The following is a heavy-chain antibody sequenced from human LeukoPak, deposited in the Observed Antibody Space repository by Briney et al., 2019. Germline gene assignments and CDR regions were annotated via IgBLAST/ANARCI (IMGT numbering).Heavy chain of an antibody. J-gene: IGHJ6*03. V-gene: IGHV1-69*05. D-gene: IGHD3-3*01. CDR3: ARSSRVYDFTTTPKSYYYYYYMDV. Sequence: GSSVKVSCKASGGTFSSYAISWVRQAPGQGLEWMGGIIPIFGTANYAQKFQGRVTITTDESTSTAYMELSSLRSEDTAVYYCARSSRVYDFTTTPKSYYYYYYMDVWGKGTTVTVSS. CDR1: GGTFSSYA. CDR2: IIPIFGTA.